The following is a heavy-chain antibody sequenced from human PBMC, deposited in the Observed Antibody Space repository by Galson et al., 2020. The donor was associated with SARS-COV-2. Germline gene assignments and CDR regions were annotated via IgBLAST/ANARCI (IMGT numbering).Heavy chain of an antibody. CDR3: ATFSAGTSVAGSRDF. D-gene: IGHD6-19*01. CDR1: GFSFENYA. Sequence: GGSLRLSCEASGFSFENYALHWVRHAPGKGLEWVSGISWNSGDIGYAASVMGRFTISRDNAKRSLFLQMNSLRPEDTAFYYCATFSAGTSVAGSRDFWGQGTLVTVSP. V-gene: IGHV3-9*01. J-gene: IGHJ4*02. CDR2: ISWNSGDI.